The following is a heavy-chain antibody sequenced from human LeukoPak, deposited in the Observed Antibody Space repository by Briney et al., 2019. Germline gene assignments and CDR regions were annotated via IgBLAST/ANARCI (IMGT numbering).Heavy chain of an antibody. D-gene: IGHD3-10*01. CDR3: AKATVRVRGEQDY. V-gene: IGHV3-30-3*01. Sequence: PGGSLRLSCAASGFTFSSYAMHWVRQAPGKGLEWVAVISYDGSNKYYADSVKGRFTISRDNSKNTLYLQMNSLRAEDTAVYFCAKATVRVRGEQDYWGQGILVTVSS. J-gene: IGHJ4*02. CDR2: ISYDGSNK. CDR1: GFTFSSYA.